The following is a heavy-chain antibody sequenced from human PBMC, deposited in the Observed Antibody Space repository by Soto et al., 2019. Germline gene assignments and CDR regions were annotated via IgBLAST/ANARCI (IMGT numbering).Heavy chain of an antibody. CDR3: ARFKGFWSGFSRYNYYGMDV. CDR2: IYYSGGT. Sequence: QVQLQESGPGLVKASGTLSLTCAVSGGSISSSNWWSWVRHPPGKGLEWIGDIYYSGGTNYNPSLKSRVTISVDKSKNRSSLTLTSVNAADTAVYYCARFKGFWSGFSRYNYYGMDVWCQGTTVSVSS. V-gene: IGHV4-4*02. CDR1: GGSISSSNW. D-gene: IGHD3-3*01. J-gene: IGHJ6*02.